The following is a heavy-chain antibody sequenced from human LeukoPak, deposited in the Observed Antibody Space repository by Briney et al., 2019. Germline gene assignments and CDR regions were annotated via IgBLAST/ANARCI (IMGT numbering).Heavy chain of an antibody. CDR3: ARGVTMIRGLTTGWFDP. CDR1: GYTFTSYY. V-gene: IGHV1-18*04. Sequence: ASVKVSCKASGYTFTSYYMHWVRQAPGHGLEWMGWISAYKGDTNYAQNLQGRVTLTTDTSTSTAYMELRSLRSDDTAVYYCARGVTMIRGLTTGWFDPWGQGTLVTVSS. CDR2: ISAYKGDT. D-gene: IGHD3-10*01. J-gene: IGHJ5*02.